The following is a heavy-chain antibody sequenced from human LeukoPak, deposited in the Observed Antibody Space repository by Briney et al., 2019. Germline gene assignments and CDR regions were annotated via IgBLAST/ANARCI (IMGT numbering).Heavy chain of an antibody. Sequence: PGGSLRLSCEASGFTFSSYWMHWVRQAPEKALVWISRINVDGGTTDYADSVRGRFTISRDNAKNTLYLQMNNLRAEDTAVYYRARDMTGPLDYWGQGTLVTASS. J-gene: IGHJ4*02. CDR2: INVDGGTT. V-gene: IGHV3-74*01. CDR1: GFTFSSYW. D-gene: IGHD1-20*01. CDR3: ARDMTGPLDY.